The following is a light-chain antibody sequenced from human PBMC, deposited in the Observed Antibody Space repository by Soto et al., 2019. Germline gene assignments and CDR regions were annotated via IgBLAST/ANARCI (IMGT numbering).Light chain of an antibody. V-gene: IGKV1-9*01. CDR2: AAS. J-gene: IGKJ2*01. CDR3: QQLNSYPRT. CDR1: QGISSY. Sequence: DIQLTQSPSFLSASVGDRVTITCRASQGISSYLAWYHQRPGKAPKLLIYAASTLQSGVPPRFSGSGSGTEFTLTISSLQPEDFATFYCQQLNSYPRTFGQGTKLEIK.